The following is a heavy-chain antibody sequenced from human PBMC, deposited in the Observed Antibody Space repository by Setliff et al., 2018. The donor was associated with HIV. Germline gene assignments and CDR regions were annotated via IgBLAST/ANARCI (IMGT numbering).Heavy chain of an antibody. J-gene: IGHJ4*02. CDR1: GFMFSNYA. V-gene: IGHV3-7*01. CDR2: IKQDGSEK. Sequence: QSGGSLRLSCAVSGFMFSNYAMNWVRQGPGRELEWVANIKQDGSEKYYVDSVKGRFTISRDNAKNSLYLQMNSLRAEDTAVYYCASVLRYYGSGSYPFGYWGQGTLVTVSS. D-gene: IGHD3-10*01. CDR3: ASVLRYYGSGSYPFGY.